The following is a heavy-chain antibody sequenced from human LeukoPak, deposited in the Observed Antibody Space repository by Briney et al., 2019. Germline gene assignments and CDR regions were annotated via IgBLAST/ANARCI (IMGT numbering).Heavy chain of an antibody. V-gene: IGHV3-23*01. D-gene: IGHD2-2*01. CDR3: AKHRCSSTSCLYDY. J-gene: IGHJ4*02. CDR2: ISGSGGST. Sequence: GGSLRLSCAASGFTFSSYAMSWVRQAPGKGLEWVSAISGSGGSTYYADSVKGRFTISRDNSKNTLYLQMNSLRAEDTAVYYCAKHRCSSTSCLYDYWGQGTLVTVSS. CDR1: GFTFSSYA.